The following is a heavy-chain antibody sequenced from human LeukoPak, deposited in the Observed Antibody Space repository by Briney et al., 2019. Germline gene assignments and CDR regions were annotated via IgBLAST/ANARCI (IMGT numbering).Heavy chain of an antibody. CDR1: GYTFTTSG. CDR2: INVYNGNT. CDR3: ARGLVVPAAMGEFDY. Sequence: ASVKVSCKASGYTFTTSGINWVRQAPGQGLEWMGCINVYNGNTNYAQKFQGRITMTRDTSTSTAYMELRSLKSDDTAVYYCARGLVVPAAMGEFDYWGQGTLVTVSP. D-gene: IGHD2-2*01. J-gene: IGHJ4*02. V-gene: IGHV1-18*01.